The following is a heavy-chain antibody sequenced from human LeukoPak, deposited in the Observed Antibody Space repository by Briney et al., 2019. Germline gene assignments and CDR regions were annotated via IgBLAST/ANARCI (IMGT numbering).Heavy chain of an antibody. CDR2: IYYSGST. J-gene: IGHJ4*02. CDR3: ARGRWISGSYYNFDY. Sequence: SETLSLTCTVSGYSLSSGYYWGWIRQPPGKGLEWIGYIYYSGSTNYNPSLKSRVTISVDTSKNQFSLKLSSVTAADTAVYYCARGRWISGSYYNFDYWGQGTLVTVSS. CDR1: GYSLSSGYY. V-gene: IGHV4-61*01. D-gene: IGHD1-26*01.